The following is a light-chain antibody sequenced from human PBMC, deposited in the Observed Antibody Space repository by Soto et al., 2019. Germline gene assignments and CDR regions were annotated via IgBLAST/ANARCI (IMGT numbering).Light chain of an antibody. CDR3: SSYAGSTYV. J-gene: IGLJ1*01. V-gene: IGLV2-8*01. Sequence: QSALTQPPSASGSPGQSVTISCTGTSTDVGGYNYVSWYQQHPGKAPKLMIYEVNKRPSGVPDRFSGSKSGNTASLTVSGLQAEDEADYYCSSYAGSTYVFGTGTKVTV. CDR2: EVN. CDR1: STDVGGYNY.